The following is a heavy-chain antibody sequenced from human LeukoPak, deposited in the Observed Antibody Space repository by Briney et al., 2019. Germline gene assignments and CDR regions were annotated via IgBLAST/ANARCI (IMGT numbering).Heavy chain of an antibody. CDR1: GGSISSYY. CDR2: VYYSGST. Sequence: SETLSLTCTVSGGSISSYYWSWIRQPPGKGLEWIGYVYYSGSTNYNPSLKSRVTISVDTSKNKFSLKLSSVTAADTAVYYCARARRIITIFGVVILDAFDIWGQGTMVTVSS. V-gene: IGHV4-59*01. D-gene: IGHD3-3*01. J-gene: IGHJ3*02. CDR3: ARARRIITIFGVVILDAFDI.